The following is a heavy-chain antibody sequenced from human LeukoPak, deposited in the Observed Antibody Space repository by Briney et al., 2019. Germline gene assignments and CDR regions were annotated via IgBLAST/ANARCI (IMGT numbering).Heavy chain of an antibody. J-gene: IGHJ4*02. CDR1: GGSISSSSYY. D-gene: IGHD3-3*01. CDR2: IYYSGST. CDR3: ARHVPYYDFWSGYPISPFDY. Sequence: SETLSLTCTVSGGSISSSSYYWGWIRQPPGKGLEWIGSIYYSGSTYYNPSLKSRVTISVDTSKNQFSLKLSFVTAADTAVYYCARHVPYYDFWSGYPISPFDYWGQGTLVTVSS. V-gene: IGHV4-39*01.